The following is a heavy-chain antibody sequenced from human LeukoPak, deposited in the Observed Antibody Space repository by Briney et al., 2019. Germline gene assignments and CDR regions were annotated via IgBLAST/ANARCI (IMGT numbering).Heavy chain of an antibody. CDR3: ATLGISRRWFDP. V-gene: IGHV4-4*09. CDR1: GGSISSYY. CDR2: IYTSGST. J-gene: IGHJ5*01. D-gene: IGHD4-23*01. Sequence: PSETLSLTCTVSGGSISSYYWSWIRQPPGKGLEWIGYIYTSGSTNYNPSLKSRVTISVDTSKNQFSLKLSSVTAADTAVYYCATLGISRRWFDPWGQGPLVTVDS.